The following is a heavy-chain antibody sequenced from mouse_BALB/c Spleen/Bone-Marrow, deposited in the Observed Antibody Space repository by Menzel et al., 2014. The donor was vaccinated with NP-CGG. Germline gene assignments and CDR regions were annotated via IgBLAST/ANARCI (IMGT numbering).Heavy chain of an antibody. V-gene: IGHV7-3*02. J-gene: IGHJ1*01. CDR2: IRNKANGYTT. CDR1: GFTFTDYY. D-gene: IGHD2-1*01. CDR3: ARDINDNYNWYFDV. Sequence: EVQVVESGGGLVQPGGSLRLSCATSGFTFTDYYMSWARQPPGKALEWLGFIRNKANGYTTEYSASVKGRFTISRDNSQSILYLQMNTLRAEDSATYFCARDINDNYNWYFDVWGAGTTVTVSS.